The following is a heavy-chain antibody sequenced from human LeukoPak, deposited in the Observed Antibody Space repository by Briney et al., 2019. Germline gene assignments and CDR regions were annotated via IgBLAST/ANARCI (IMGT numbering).Heavy chain of an antibody. V-gene: IGHV4-39*01. CDR3: ASIPGYSSSWNVAFDY. CDR2: IYYSGST. Sequence: SETLSLTCTVSGGSISSYYWSWIRQPPGKGLEWIGSIYYSGSTYYNPSLKSRVTISVDTSKNQFSLKLSSVTAADTAVYYCASIPGYSSSWNVAFDYWGQGTLVTVSS. D-gene: IGHD6-13*01. CDR1: GGSISSYY. J-gene: IGHJ4*02.